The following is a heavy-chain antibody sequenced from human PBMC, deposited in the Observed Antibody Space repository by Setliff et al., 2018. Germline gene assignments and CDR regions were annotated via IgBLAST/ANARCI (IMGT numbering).Heavy chain of an antibody. CDR3: ARGKLDVVAAGGKYCAMDV. CDR2: IIPMFRSG. Sequence: SVKVSCKASGYSFTSHYMHWVRQAPGQGLEWMGGIIPMFRSGNNAQRFQGRVTITADESTSTVYMELTSLRPEDTAVYYCARGKLDVVAAGGKYCAMDVWGQGTAVTVSS. J-gene: IGHJ6*02. V-gene: IGHV1-69*13. D-gene: IGHD6-13*01. CDR1: GYSFTSHY.